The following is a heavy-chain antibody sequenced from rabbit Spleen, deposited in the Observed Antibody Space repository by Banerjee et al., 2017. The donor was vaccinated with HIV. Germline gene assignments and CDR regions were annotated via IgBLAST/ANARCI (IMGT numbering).Heavy chain of an antibody. J-gene: IGHJ4*01. CDR2: IDPVFGIS. CDR3: ARDGAGGSYFAL. V-gene: IGHV1S47*01. CDR1: GFDFSNYG. Sequence: QEQLEESGGGLVQAGGSLKLSCKASGFDFSNYGVTWVRQAPGKGLEWIGYIDPVFGISYYANWVNGRFSISRENAQNTVFLQMTSLTAADTATYFCARDGAGGSYFALWGQGTLVTVS. D-gene: IGHD8-1*01.